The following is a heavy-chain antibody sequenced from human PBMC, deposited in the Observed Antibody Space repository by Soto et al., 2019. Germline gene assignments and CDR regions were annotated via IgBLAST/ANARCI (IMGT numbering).Heavy chain of an antibody. J-gene: IGHJ6*02. CDR3: ARDGRLMLRGFSFYNGMDV. V-gene: IGHV4-59*01. Sequence: SETLSLTCTVSGGSISNYYWNWIRQSPGKGLEWIGYIYYSGNIYYSGNTNYNPSLKSRVTISVDRSKNQFSLKLTSVTVADTAVYFCARDGRLMLRGFSFYNGMDVWGQGTTVTVSS. CDR2: IYYSGNIYYSGNT. D-gene: IGHD3-10*01. CDR1: GGSISNYY.